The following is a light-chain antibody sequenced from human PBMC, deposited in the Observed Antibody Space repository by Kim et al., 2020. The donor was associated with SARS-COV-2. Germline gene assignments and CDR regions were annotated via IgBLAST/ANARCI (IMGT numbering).Light chain of an antibody. V-gene: IGKV1-39*01. J-gene: IGKJ2*01. CDR3: QQSYKSPFT. CDR2: AAS. CDR1: QSIATY. Sequence: IQMTQSPSSLSASVGDRVTITCRASQSIATYLTWFQHKSGKAPKPLIYAASSLQSGVPSRFTGSASGTDFTLTISSLQAEDFATYYCQQSYKSPFTFGRGTKLEI.